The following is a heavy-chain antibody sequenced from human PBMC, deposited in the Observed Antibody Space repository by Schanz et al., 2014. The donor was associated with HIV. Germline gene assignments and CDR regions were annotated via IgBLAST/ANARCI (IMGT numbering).Heavy chain of an antibody. D-gene: IGHD6-19*01. J-gene: IGHJ6*02. V-gene: IGHV1-69*01. Sequence: QVQLVQSGAEVKKTGSSVKVSCKASGGTFRSNAITWVRQAPGQGLEGIGHFNVMFRKINSAQKFQGRVSMTADPSTNTAYMEMRGLRFEDTAVYYCASGRRSGIGWRMDVWGQGTTVSVSS. CDR1: GGTFRSNA. CDR2: FNVMFRKI. CDR3: ASGRRSGIGWRMDV.